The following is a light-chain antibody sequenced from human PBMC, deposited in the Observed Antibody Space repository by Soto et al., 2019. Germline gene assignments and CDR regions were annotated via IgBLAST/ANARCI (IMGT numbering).Light chain of an antibody. J-gene: IGKJ2*01. V-gene: IGKV1-16*02. Sequence: DIQMTQSPSSLSASVGDRVTITCRASQGISNYLAWFQQRPGKAPKSLISAASSLQSGVPSNFSDSGSGTDFTLTISSLQPEDCATYYCQQYNSYSYTFGQGNKLELK. CDR2: AAS. CDR1: QGISNY. CDR3: QQYNSYSYT.